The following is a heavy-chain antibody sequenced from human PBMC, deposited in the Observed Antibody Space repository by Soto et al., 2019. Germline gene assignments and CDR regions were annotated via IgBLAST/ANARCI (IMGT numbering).Heavy chain of an antibody. CDR1: GYTFTGYY. D-gene: IGHD5-12*01. CDR2: INPNSGGA. Sequence: SVKVSCKASGYTFTGYYMHWVRQAPGQGLEWMGWINPNSGGANYAQKFQGWVTMTRDTSISTAYMELSRLRSDDTAVYYCARDRGWLRSAFDIWGQGTMVTVSS. V-gene: IGHV1-2*04. J-gene: IGHJ3*02. CDR3: ARDRGWLRSAFDI.